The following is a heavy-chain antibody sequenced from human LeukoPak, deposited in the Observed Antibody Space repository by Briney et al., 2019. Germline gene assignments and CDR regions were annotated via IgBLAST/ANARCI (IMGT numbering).Heavy chain of an antibody. V-gene: IGHV3-7*01. D-gene: IGHD3-3*01. J-gene: IGHJ5*02. CDR2: IKQDGSEK. Sequence: GGSLRLSCAASGFTFSSYWMSWVRQAPGKELEWVANIKQDGSEKYYVDSVKGRFTISRDNAKNSLYLQMNSLRAEDTAVYYCARARFFSANWFDPWGQGTLVTVSS. CDR3: ARARFFSANWFDP. CDR1: GFTFSSYW.